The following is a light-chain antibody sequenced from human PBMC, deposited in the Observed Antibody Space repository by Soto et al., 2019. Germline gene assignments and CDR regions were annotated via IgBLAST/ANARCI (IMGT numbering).Light chain of an antibody. Sequence: DIVLTQSPGTLSLSPGERATLSCRVSESVASSYLAWYQQKPGQAPRLLIYGASSRATGIPDRFSGRGSGTDFTLTISRLEPEDFAVYYCQQYNSAPLTFGGGTKVDIK. V-gene: IGKV3-20*01. CDR2: GAS. CDR3: QQYNSAPLT. CDR1: ESVASSY. J-gene: IGKJ4*01.